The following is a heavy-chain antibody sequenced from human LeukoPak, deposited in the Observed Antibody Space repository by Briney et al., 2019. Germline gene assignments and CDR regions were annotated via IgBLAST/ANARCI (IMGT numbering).Heavy chain of an antibody. V-gene: IGHV4-59*01. CDR1: GGSIRSYY. CDR2: IYYTGST. D-gene: IGHD6-19*01. Sequence: RPSETLSLTCTVSGGSIRSYYWSWIRQPPGKGLEWIGYIYYTGSTNYNPSLKSRVTISVDTSKNQFSLNLISVTAADTAVYYCARVLPYTSVWGVDYWGQGDPVTVSS. J-gene: IGHJ4*02. CDR3: ARVLPYTSVWGVDY.